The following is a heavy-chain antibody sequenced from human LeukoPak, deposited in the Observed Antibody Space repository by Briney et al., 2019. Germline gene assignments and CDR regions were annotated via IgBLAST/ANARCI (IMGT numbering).Heavy chain of an antibody. CDR1: GFTFRSYS. J-gene: IGHJ3*02. CDR3: TRDTYSSAWYVADDAFDI. Sequence: GGSLRLSCAASGFTFRSYSMNWVRQAPGKGLEWVSAIDPSSTYIYYADSVKGRFTISRDNAENSLYLQMNSLRVEDTAVYFCTRDTYSSAWYVADDAFDIWGQGTMVTVSS. V-gene: IGHV3-21*01. D-gene: IGHD6-19*01. CDR2: IDPSSTYI.